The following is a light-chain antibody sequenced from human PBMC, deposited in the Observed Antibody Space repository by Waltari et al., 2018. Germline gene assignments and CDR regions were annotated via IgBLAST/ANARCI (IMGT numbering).Light chain of an antibody. V-gene: IGKV3-11*01. CDR1: QSVSSY. CDR3: QPRSNWPLT. J-gene: IGKJ4*01. CDR2: DAS. Sequence: EIVLTQSPATLSLSPGERATLSCRASQSVSSYLAWYQQQPGQAPRLLIYDASNRATGIPARFSGSGSGTDFTLTISSLEPEDFAVYYCQPRSNWPLTFGGGTKVEIK.